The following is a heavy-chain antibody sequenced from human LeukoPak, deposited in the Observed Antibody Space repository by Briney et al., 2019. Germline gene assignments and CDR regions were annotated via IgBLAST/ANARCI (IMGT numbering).Heavy chain of an antibody. V-gene: IGHV3-53*01. CDR3: ASYVDTAMAAGVAFDI. J-gene: IGHJ3*02. D-gene: IGHD5-18*01. Sequence: GGSLRLSCAASGFTVSSNYMSWVRQAPGKGLEWVSVIYSGGSTYYADSVKGRFTISRDNSKNTLYLQMNSLGAEDTAVYYCASYVDTAMAAGVAFDIWGQGTMVTVSS. CDR1: GFTVSSNY. CDR2: IYSGGST.